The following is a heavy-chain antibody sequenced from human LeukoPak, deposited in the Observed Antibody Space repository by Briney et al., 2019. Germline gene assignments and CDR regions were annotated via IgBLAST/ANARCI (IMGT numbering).Heavy chain of an antibody. Sequence: SETLSLTCTVSGGSISSYYWSWIRQPAGKGLEWIGRIYTSGSTNYNPSLKSRVTMSVDTSKNQSSLKLSSVTAADTAVYYCARSRGNYYYGSGSPIPFDYWGQGTLVTVSS. J-gene: IGHJ4*02. CDR2: IYTSGST. D-gene: IGHD3-10*01. V-gene: IGHV4-4*07. CDR1: GGSISSYY. CDR3: ARSRGNYYYGSGSPIPFDY.